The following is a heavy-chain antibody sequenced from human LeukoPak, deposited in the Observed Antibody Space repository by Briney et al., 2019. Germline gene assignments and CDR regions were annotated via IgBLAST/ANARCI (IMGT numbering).Heavy chain of an antibody. Sequence: SETLSLTCTVSGGSIRSYFWSWVRQPPGKRLEWIGYIYHTGATTYNPSLQSRVTMSMDTSRNQFSMKLTSVTAADTGVYYCASDLASTGLWGQGTLATVSS. J-gene: IGHJ4*02. D-gene: IGHD2-8*02. CDR3: ASDLASTGL. CDR2: IYHTGAT. V-gene: IGHV4-59*01. CDR1: GGSIRSYF.